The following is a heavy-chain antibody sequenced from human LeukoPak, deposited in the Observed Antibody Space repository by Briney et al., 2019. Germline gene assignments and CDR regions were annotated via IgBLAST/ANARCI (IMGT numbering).Heavy chain of an antibody. J-gene: IGHJ5*02. CDR3: VRHYGGLRFLEWSPPAWFDP. D-gene: IGHD3-3*01. V-gene: IGHV4-39*01. CDR2: IYYSGST. Sequence: SETLSLTCTVSGGSISSSSYYWGWIRQPPGKGLEWIGSIYYSGSTYYNPSLKSRVTISVDTSKNQFSLKLSSVTAADTAVYYCVRHYGGLRFLEWSPPAWFDPWGQGTLVTVPS. CDR1: GGSISSSSYY.